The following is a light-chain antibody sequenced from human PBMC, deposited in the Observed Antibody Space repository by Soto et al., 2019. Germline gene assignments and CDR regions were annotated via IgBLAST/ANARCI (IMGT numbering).Light chain of an antibody. CDR2: EVT. CDR3: CSYAGSSTVI. J-gene: IGLJ2*01. Sequence: QSALTQPASVSGSPGQSITISCTGTSSDIGSYTLVSWYQQHPDKAPKLMISEVTKRPSGVSDRFSGSKSGNTASLTISGLQAEDEADYYCCSYAGSSTVIFGGGTQRPS. V-gene: IGLV2-23*02. CDR1: SSDIGSYTL.